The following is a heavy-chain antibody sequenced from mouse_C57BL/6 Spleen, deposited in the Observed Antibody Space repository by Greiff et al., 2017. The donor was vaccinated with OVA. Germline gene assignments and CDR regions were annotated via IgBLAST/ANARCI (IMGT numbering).Heavy chain of an antibody. V-gene: IGHV1-64*01. CDR3: ARSEPITTVVARYYYAMDY. CDR1: GYTFTSYW. J-gene: IGHJ4*01. D-gene: IGHD1-1*01. CDR2: IHPNSGST. Sequence: QVQLQQPGAELVKPGASVKLSCKASGYTFTSYWMHWVKQRPGQGLEWIGMIHPNSGSTNYNEKFKSKATLTVDKSSSTAYMQLSSLTSEDSAVYYCARSEPITTVVARYYYAMDYWGQGTSVTVSS.